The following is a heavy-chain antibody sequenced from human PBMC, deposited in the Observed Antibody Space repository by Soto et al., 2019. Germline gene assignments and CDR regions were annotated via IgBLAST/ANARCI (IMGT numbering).Heavy chain of an antibody. D-gene: IGHD4-4*01. Sequence: QITLKESGPSLVKPTQTLTLTCTFSGFSLGTTGVGVGWIRQPPGKDLEWLAVIYWDDDKRYSPSVMTRLTXSXHXXKNQVVLIMTNMEPVDTATYYCAHGFYTYTGYLDYWGQGILVTVSS. CDR1: GFSLGTTGVG. CDR3: AHGFYTYTGYLDY. V-gene: IGHV2-5*02. CDR2: IYWDDDK. J-gene: IGHJ4*02.